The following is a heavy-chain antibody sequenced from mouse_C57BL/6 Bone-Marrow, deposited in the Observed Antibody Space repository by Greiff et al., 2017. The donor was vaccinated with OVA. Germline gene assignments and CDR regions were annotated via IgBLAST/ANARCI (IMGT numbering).Heavy chain of an antibody. V-gene: IGHV1-69*01. CDR1: GYTFTSYW. J-gene: IGHJ2*01. CDR2: IDPSDSYT. CDR3: ARKGWLRRGYFDY. D-gene: IGHD2-2*01. Sequence: VKQSCKASGYTFTSYWMHWVKQRPGQGLEWIGEIDPSDSYTNYNQKFKGKSTLTVDKSSSTAYMQLSSLTSEDSAVYYCARKGWLRRGYFDYWGQGTTLTVSS.